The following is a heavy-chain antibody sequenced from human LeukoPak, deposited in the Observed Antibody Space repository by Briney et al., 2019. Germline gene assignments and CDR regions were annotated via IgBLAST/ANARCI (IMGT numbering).Heavy chain of an antibody. CDR2: ISGSGGST. V-gene: IGHV3-23*01. CDR3: ARRNIAAAALDY. J-gene: IGHJ4*02. D-gene: IGHD6-13*01. CDR1: GFTFSSYA. Sequence: GGSLRLSCAASGFTFSSYAMRWVRQAPGKGLEWVSAISGSGGSTYYADSVKGRFTFSRDNSKNTLYLQMNSLRAEDTAVYYCARRNIAAAALDYWGQGTLVTVSS.